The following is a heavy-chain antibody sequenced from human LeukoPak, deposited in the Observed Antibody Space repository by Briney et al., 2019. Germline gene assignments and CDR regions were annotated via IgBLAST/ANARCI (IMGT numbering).Heavy chain of an antibody. V-gene: IGHV6-1*01. CDR2: TYYRSKWYN. Sequence: SQTLSLTCAISGDRVYSDSAAWNWIRQSPSRGLEWLGRTYYRSKWYNDYAVSVKSRTTINPDTSKNQFSLRLNSVTPEDTAVYYCARSGVIDMVPFDHWGQGTLVTVSS. D-gene: IGHD2-21*01. CDR3: ARSGVIDMVPFDH. J-gene: IGHJ4*02. CDR1: GDRVYSDSAA.